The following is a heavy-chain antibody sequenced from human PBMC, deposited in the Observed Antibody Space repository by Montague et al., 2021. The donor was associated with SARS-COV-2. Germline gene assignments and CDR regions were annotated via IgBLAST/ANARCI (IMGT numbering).Heavy chain of an antibody. D-gene: IGHD6-13*01. CDR1: GGSISRYP. J-gene: IGHJ3*02. CDR3: ARVGRGSSWYEVAFDI. Sequence: SETLSLTCTVSGGSISRYPWTWIRQPPGKGLEWIGYIYNSGSTNXXPSLTSRVTISVDTSKNQFSLKLSSVAAADTAVYYCARVGRGSSWYEVAFDIWGQGTMVTVSS. CDR2: IYNSGST. V-gene: IGHV4-59*01.